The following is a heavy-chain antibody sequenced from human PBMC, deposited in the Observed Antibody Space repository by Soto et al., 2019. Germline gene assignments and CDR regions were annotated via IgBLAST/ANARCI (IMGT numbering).Heavy chain of an antibody. CDR2: ISHSGST. Sequence: SETLSLTCAVYGGSFSGYYWSWIRQPPGKGLEWIGEISHSGSTNYNPSLKSRVTISVDTSKNQFSLKLSSVTAADTAVYYCATDSGSYPYYYYGMDVWGQGTTVTVSS. V-gene: IGHV4-34*01. J-gene: IGHJ6*02. CDR3: ATDSGSYPYYYYGMDV. CDR1: GGSFSGYY. D-gene: IGHD1-26*01.